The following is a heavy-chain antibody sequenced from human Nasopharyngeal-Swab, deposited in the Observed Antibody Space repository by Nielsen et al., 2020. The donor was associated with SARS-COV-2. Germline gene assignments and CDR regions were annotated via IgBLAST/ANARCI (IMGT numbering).Heavy chain of an antibody. CDR3: AGHPADFDF. CDR1: GGSLSDYH. D-gene: IGHD6-13*01. CDR2: MKPSGIT. J-gene: IGHJ4*02. V-gene: IGHV4-34*01. Sequence: SETLSLTCAVYGGSLSDYHWSWIRQPPGKGLEWIGEMKPSGITNYNPSLKSRVAISIDTSKNQFFLNLRSVTAADTAVYYCAGHPADFDFWGQGTLVIVSS.